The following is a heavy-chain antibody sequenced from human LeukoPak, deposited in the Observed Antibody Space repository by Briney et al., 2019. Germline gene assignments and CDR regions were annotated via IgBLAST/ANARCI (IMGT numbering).Heavy chain of an antibody. CDR3: AKVVQYTASTGTGLDY. CDR2: ISGSVTTT. V-gene: IGHV3-23*01. D-gene: IGHD1-1*01. Sequence: GGPLRLSCAASGFTFSRYVMTRVRQAPGKGLEWVSIISGSVTTTYYADSVKGRFTISRENPKNTLYLQMDSLRAEDTAIYYCAKVVQYTASTGTGLDYWGQGTLVTVSS. CDR1: GFTFSRYV. J-gene: IGHJ4*02.